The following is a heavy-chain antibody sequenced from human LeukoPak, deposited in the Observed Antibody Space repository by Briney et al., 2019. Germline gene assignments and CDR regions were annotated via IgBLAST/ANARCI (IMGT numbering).Heavy chain of an antibody. J-gene: IGHJ4*02. CDR3: AREVGSYLTLDY. CDR2: IYYSGST. V-gene: IGHV4-59*12. Sequence: SETLSLTCTVSGGSISSYYWSWIRQPPGKGLEGIGYIYYSGSTNYNPSLKSRVTISVDTSKNQFSLKLSSVTAADTAVYYCAREVGSYLTLDYWGQGTLVTVSS. CDR1: GGSISSYY. D-gene: IGHD1-26*01.